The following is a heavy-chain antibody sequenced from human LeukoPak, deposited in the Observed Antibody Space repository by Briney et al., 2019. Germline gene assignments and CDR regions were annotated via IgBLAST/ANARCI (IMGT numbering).Heavy chain of an antibody. V-gene: IGHV3-23*01. CDR3: AKETHCSSTSCYALDGDYGMDV. J-gene: IGHJ6*02. CDR2: ISGSGGST. Sequence: GGSLRLSCAASGFTFSSYAMTWVRQAPGKGLERVSAISGSGGSTYYADSVKGRFTISRDNSKNTLYLQMNSLRAEDTAVYYCAKETHCSSTSCYALDGDYGMDVWGQGTTVTVSS. D-gene: IGHD2-2*01. CDR1: GFTFSSYA.